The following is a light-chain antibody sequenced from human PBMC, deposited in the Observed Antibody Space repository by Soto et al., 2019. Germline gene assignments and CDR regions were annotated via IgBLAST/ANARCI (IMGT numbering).Light chain of an antibody. CDR1: QSISNG. CDR2: DAS. V-gene: IGKV1-5*01. CDR3: QEYHGYSWT. Sequence: DIQMTQSPSTLSASVGDRASITCRASQSISNGLAWYQQKPGKAPKLLIYDASNLESGVPSRFSGSGSGTEFTLTISSLQPDDFATYYCQEYHGYSWTFGQGTKV. J-gene: IGKJ1*01.